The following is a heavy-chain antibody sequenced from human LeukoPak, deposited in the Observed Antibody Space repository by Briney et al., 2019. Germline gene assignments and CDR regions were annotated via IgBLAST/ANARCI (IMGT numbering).Heavy chain of an antibody. CDR2: VHYSGSA. CDR3: ARNRGWYATDV. D-gene: IGHD6-19*01. CDR1: GGSVRSDNSH. V-gene: IGHV4-61*01. J-gene: IGHJ6*02. Sequence: PSETLSLTCSVSGGSVRSDNSHWSWIRQPPGKGLEWIGYVHYSGSANYNPSLESRVTMSLDRSKNQFSLELTSVTAADTAVYYCARNRGWYATDVWGQGAAVTVSS.